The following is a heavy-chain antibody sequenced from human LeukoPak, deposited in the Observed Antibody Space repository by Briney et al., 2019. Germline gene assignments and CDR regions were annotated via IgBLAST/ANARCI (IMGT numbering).Heavy chain of an antibody. CDR1: GFTFSSYA. J-gene: IGHJ4*02. CDR2: ISSSSTTI. D-gene: IGHD6-13*01. CDR3: ARDHYSRNDY. V-gene: IGHV3-48*02. Sequence: GRSLRLSCAASGFTFSSYAIHWVRQAPGKGLEWISYISSSSTTIYYADSVKGRFTISRDNAKYSLYLQMNSLRDEDTAVYYCARDHYSRNDYWGQGTLVTVSS.